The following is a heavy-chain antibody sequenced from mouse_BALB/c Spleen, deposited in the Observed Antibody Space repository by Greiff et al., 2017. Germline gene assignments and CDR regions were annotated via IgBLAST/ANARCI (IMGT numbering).Heavy chain of an antibody. CDR3: ASHYGNYDY. D-gene: IGHD2-1*01. Sequence: EVMLVESGGDLVKPGGSLKLSCAASGFTFSSYGMSWVRQTPDKRLEWVATISSGGSYTYYPDSVKGRFTISRDNAKNTLYLQMSSLKSEDTAMYYCASHYGNYDYWGQGTTLTVSS. J-gene: IGHJ2*01. CDR1: GFTFSSYG. V-gene: IGHV5-6*01. CDR2: ISSGGSYT.